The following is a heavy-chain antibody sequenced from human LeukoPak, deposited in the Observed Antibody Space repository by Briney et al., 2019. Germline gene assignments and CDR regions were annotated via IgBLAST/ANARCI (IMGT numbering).Heavy chain of an antibody. CDR2: INPSGGST. CDR1: GYTFTSYG. CDR3: ARGGRSSGYYWRFDY. D-gene: IGHD3-22*01. V-gene: IGHV1-46*01. Sequence: ASVKVSCKASGYTFTSYGISWVRQAPGQGLEWMGIINPSGGSTSYAQKFQGRVTMTRDTSTSTVYMELSSLRSEDTAVYYCARGGRSSGYYWRFDYWGQGTLVTVSS. J-gene: IGHJ4*02.